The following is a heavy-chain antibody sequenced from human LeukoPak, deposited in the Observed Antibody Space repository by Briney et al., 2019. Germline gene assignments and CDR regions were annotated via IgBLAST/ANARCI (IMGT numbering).Heavy chain of an antibody. D-gene: IGHD1-1*01. CDR1: GFSFNRYS. CDR3: ARAPRGYGDY. J-gene: IGHJ4*02. Sequence: GGSLRLSCAASGFSFNRYSLNWVRQAPGQGLEWVSSISSSGSYIYYSDSVKGRFTISRDNAKNSLYLQMNTLRVEDTAIYYCARAPRGYGDYWGQGTLVTVSS. CDR2: ISSSGSYI. V-gene: IGHV3-21*01.